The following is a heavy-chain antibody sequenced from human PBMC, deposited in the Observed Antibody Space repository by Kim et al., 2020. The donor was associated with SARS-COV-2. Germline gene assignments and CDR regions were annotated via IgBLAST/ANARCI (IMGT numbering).Heavy chain of an antibody. J-gene: IGHJ4*02. Sequence: YYANSVHGRFTIARDNSKNTLYLQMNSLRAEDTAVYYCAKGYSSGWTFDYWCQGTLVTVSS. D-gene: IGHD6-19*01. V-gene: IGHV3-23*01. CDR3: AKGYSSGWTFDY.